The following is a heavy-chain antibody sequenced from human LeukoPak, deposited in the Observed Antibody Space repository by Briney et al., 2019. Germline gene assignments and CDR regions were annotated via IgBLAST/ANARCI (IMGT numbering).Heavy chain of an antibody. CDR2: IIPIFGTA. V-gene: IGHV1-69*13. CDR1: GGTFSSYA. D-gene: IGHD2-15*01. CDR3: AREYCSGGSCYSTGDAFDI. Sequence: SVKVSCKASGGTFSSYAISWVRQAPGQGLEWMGGIIPIFGTANYAQKFQGRVTITADESTSTAYMELSSLRSEDTAVYYCAREYCSGGSCYSTGDAFDIWGQGTMVTVSS. J-gene: IGHJ3*02.